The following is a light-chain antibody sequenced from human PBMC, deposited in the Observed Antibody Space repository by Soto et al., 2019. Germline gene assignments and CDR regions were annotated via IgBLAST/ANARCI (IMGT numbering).Light chain of an antibody. Sequence: DIPMTQSPSSLSASVGDRVTITCRASQNISNYLNWYQQKSGQAPKLLIYTASSLESGVPSRFSGSGSGTDFTLTISSLQPEDFATYYCQQSYSTPFTFGQGTRLEI. CDR1: QNISNY. CDR3: QQSYSTPFT. J-gene: IGKJ5*01. V-gene: IGKV1-39*01. CDR2: TAS.